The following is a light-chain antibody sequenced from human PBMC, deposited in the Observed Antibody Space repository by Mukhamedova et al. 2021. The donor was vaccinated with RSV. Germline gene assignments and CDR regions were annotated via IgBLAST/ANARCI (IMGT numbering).Light chain of an antibody. CDR3: LQYRDFPPT. Sequence: QSTWESPSLLIYWAYTRASGVPDRFSGSISGTNHTLTISSLQADDVAIYYCLQYRDFPPTFGQGTKVEIK. V-gene: IGKV4-1*01. J-gene: IGKJ1*01. CDR2: WAY.